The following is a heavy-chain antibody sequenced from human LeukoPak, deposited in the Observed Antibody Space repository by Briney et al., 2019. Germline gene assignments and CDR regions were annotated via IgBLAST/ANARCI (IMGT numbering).Heavy chain of an antibody. CDR1: GFTFSSSW. CDR3: ARGSPLGGN. V-gene: IGHV3-74*03. J-gene: IGHJ4*02. Sequence: GGSLRLSCTASGFTFSSSWMHWVRQAPGKGLVWVSHINSDGSNTKYADSVKGRFTISRDNAKNTLSLQMNSLRAEDTAVYYCARGSPLGGNWGQGTLVTVSS. CDR2: INSDGSNT.